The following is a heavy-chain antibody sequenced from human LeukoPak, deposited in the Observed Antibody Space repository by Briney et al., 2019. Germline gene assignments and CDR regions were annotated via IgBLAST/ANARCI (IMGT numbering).Heavy chain of an antibody. CDR3: ARTYAAGAYNSLDD. V-gene: IGHV4-39*01. CDR2: VYFSGTT. J-gene: IGHJ4*02. CDR1: GGSINSIGYY. D-gene: IGHD3-10*01. Sequence: SETLSLTCTVSGGSINSIGYYWVWIRQPPGKGLEWIGSVYFSGTTYYNPSLKSRITISVDTSKNQFSLKLNSVTAADTAVYFCARTYAAGAYNSLDDWGQGTLVTVSS.